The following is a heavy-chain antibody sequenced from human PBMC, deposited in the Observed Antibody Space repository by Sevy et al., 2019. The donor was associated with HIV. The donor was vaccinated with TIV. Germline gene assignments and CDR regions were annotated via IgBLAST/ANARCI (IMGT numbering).Heavy chain of an antibody. Sequence: GGSLRLSCVASGFTFRSFSMHWVRQAPGKGLEWVAVIWYDGSNKYYADSVKGRFTISRDNSKNTLYLQMNSLRAEDTAVYYCARQGSSWIDYWGQGTLVTVSS. CDR1: GFTFRSFS. D-gene: IGHD6-13*01. V-gene: IGHV3-33*01. CDR2: IWYDGSNK. CDR3: ARQGSSWIDY. J-gene: IGHJ4*02.